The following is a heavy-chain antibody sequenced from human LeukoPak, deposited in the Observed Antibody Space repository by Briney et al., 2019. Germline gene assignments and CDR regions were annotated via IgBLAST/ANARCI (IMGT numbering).Heavy chain of an antibody. CDR3: ARECYDSSVGDY. CDR2: IYSGGST. D-gene: IGHD3-22*01. CDR1: GFTVSSNY. Sequence: GGSLRLSCAASGFTVSSNYMSWVRQAPGKELEWVSVIYSGGSTYYADSVKGRFTISRDNSKNTLYLQMNSLRAEDTAVYYCARECYDSSVGDYWGQGTLVTVSS. V-gene: IGHV3-53*01. J-gene: IGHJ4*02.